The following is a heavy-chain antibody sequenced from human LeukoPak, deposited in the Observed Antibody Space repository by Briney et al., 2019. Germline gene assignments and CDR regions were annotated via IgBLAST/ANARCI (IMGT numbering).Heavy chain of an antibody. CDR3: ATDPPNNCSGGSCYSRPYYYGMDV. CDR1: GGTFSSYA. J-gene: IGHJ6*02. V-gene: IGHV1-69*04. Sequence: PSASVKVYCKASGGTFSSYAISWVRQAPGQGLEWMGRIIPILGIANYAQKFQGRVTITADKSTSIAYMELSSLRSEDTAVYYCATDPPNNCSGGSCYSRPYYYGMDVWGQGTTVTVSS. CDR2: IIPILGIA. D-gene: IGHD2-15*01.